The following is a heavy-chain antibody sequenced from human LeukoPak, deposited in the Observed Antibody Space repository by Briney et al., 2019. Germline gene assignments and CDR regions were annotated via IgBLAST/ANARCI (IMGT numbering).Heavy chain of an antibody. Sequence: SETLSHTCTVSGGSITDRGYYWGWIRQAPGKGLEWIGTIYYSGATYYNPSLRSRVAVSVDTSKNQFSLSVNSVTATDTAVYFCARQGRNYDLLGGAKNDFDPWGQGTLVTVSS. CDR2: IYYSGAT. CDR1: GGSITDRGYY. J-gene: IGHJ5*02. CDR3: ARQGRNYDLLGGAKNDFDP. V-gene: IGHV4-39*01. D-gene: IGHD3/OR15-3a*01.